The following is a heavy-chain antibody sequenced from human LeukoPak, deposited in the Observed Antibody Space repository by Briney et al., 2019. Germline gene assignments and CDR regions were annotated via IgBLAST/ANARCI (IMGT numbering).Heavy chain of an antibody. V-gene: IGHV4-61*01. J-gene: IGHJ4*02. Sequence: SETLSLTCTVSGGSVSSDSYYWSWIRQPPGKGLERIGHIYYSGNTKYNPSLKSRVTISVDTSKNQFSLKLSSVSAADTAVYYCARDSRGYYDSSGYFDYWGQGTLVTVSS. CDR1: GGSVSSDSYY. CDR3: ARDSRGYYDSSGYFDY. CDR2: IYYSGNT. D-gene: IGHD3-22*01.